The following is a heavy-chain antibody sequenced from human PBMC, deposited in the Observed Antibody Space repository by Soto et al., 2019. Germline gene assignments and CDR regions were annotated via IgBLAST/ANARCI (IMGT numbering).Heavy chain of an antibody. Sequence: PSETLSLTCTVSGGSISSSSYYWGWIRQPPGKGLEWIGSIFYSGSTNYNPSLESRVTISVDTSKNQFSLKLTSVTAADTAVYYCARDKITGLFDYWGQGTLVTVSS. CDR1: GGSISSSSYY. CDR3: ARDKITGLFDY. D-gene: IGHD2-8*02. J-gene: IGHJ4*02. CDR2: IFYSGST. V-gene: IGHV4-39*07.